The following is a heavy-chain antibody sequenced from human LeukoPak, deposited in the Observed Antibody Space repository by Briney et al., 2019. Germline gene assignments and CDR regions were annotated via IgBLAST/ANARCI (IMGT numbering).Heavy chain of an antibody. Sequence: PSETLSLTCAVHGGSLSGSYWSWIRHPPGKGLEWIGEINHRGSTNYNPSLKSRVTISVATSKNQFSLQLISVTAADTAVYYWAHDYYYGSGLTWLYNWGQGTLVTVSS. CDR1: GGSLSGSY. CDR3: AHDYYYGSGLTWLYN. J-gene: IGHJ4*02. V-gene: IGHV4-34*01. CDR2: INHRGST. D-gene: IGHD3-10*01.